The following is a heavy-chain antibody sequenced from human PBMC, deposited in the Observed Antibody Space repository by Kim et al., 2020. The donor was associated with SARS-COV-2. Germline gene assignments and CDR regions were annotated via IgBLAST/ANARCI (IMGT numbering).Heavy chain of an antibody. D-gene: IGHD3-22*01. J-gene: IGHJ3*02. CDR3: ARASVITMRPFDI. Sequence: YNPSLKSRVTISVDTSKNQCSLKLSSVTAADTAVYYCARASVITMRPFDIWGQGTMVTVSS. V-gene: IGHV4-39*07.